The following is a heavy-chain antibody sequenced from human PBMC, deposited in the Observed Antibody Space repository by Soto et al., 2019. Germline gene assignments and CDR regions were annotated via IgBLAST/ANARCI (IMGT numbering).Heavy chain of an antibody. CDR1: GGSISSYY. CDR3: AGNYDFWSGYSFIASHGMDV. J-gene: IGHJ6*02. D-gene: IGHD3-3*01. V-gene: IGHV4-59*01. Sequence: SETLSLTCTVSGGSISSYYWSWIRQPPGKGLEWIGYIYYSGSTNYNPSLKSRVTISVDTSKNQFSLKLSSVTAADTAVYYCAGNYDFWSGYSFIASHGMDVWGQGTTVTVSS. CDR2: IYYSGST.